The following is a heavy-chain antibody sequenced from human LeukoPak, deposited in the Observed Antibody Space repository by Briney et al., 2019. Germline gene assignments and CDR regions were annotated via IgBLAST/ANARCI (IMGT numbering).Heavy chain of an antibody. CDR3: ARRSIQHCSSTSCFDAFDI. CDR1: GYSFTSYW. J-gene: IGHJ3*02. D-gene: IGHD2-2*01. Sequence: GESLKISCKGSGYSFTSYWIGWVRQMPGKGLEWMGIIYPGDSDPRYSPSFQGQVTISADKSISTAYLQWSSLKASDTAMYYCARRSIQHCSSTSCFDAFDIWGQGTMVTVSS. CDR2: IYPGDSDP. V-gene: IGHV5-51*01.